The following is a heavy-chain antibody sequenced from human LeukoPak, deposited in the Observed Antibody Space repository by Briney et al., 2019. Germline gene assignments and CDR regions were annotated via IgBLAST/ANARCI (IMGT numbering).Heavy chain of an antibody. D-gene: IGHD6-13*01. CDR1: GFTFNRHG. V-gene: IGHV3-23*01. CDR3: AKDLAAAGTGFDY. Sequence: GGSLRLSCVASGFTFNRHGLHWVRQAPGKGLEWVSAISGSGGSTYYADSVKGRFTISRDNSKNTLYLQMNSLRAEDTAVYYCAKDLAAAGTGFDYWGQGTRVTVCS. CDR2: ISGSGGST. J-gene: IGHJ4*02.